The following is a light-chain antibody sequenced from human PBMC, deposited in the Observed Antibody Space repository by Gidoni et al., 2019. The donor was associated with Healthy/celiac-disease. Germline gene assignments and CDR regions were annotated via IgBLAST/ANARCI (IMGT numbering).Light chain of an antibody. J-gene: IGLJ1*01. V-gene: IGLV2-14*03. CDR2: DVS. CDR1: SSDVGGYNY. Sequence: QSALTQPASVSVSPGQSITISCTGTSSDVGGYNYVSWYQQHPGTAPKLLIYDVSNRPSGVSNRFSGSKSGNTASLTISGLQAEDEADYYCSSYTSSSTYVFGTGTKVTVL. CDR3: SSYTSSSTYV.